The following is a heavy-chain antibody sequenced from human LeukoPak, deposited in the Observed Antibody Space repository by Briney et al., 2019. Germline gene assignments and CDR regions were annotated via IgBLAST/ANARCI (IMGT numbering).Heavy chain of an antibody. V-gene: IGHV3-23*01. CDR2: ISGSGGST. CDR1: GFTFSSYA. D-gene: IGHD6-13*01. CDR3: AKKSGIAAAGDSDY. Sequence: GGSLRLSCAASGFTFSSYAMSWVRQAPGKGLEWVSAISGSGGSTYYADSVKGRFTISRDNSKNTLYLQMNSLRAEHTAVYYCAKKSGIAAAGDSDYWGQGTLVTVSS. J-gene: IGHJ4*02.